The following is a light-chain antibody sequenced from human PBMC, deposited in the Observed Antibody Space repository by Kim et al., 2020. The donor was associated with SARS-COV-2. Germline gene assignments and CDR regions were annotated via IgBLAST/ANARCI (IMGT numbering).Light chain of an antibody. CDR3: QAWDSSTFYV. CDR2: RDN. J-gene: IGLJ1*01. Sequence: SYELTQPPSVSVSPGQTVSITCSGDKLGDKYVSWYQQRPGQSPALVIYRDNKRPSGIPERFSGSNSGNTATLTISGTYAMDEADYYCQAWDSSTFYVFGTGTKVTVL. V-gene: IGLV3-1*01. CDR1: KLGDKY.